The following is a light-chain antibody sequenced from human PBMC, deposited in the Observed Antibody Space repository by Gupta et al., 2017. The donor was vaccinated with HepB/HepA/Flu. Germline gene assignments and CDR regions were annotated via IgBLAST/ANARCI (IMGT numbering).Light chain of an antibody. CDR1: QSVSSN. V-gene: IGKV3-15*01. Sequence: IVMTQSPATLPIFPGERVTLSCRASQSVSSNLAWYQQKPGQAPRLLIYGASNRATGIPARFSGRGSGTEFTLTIGSLQSEDFAVYYCQQYNSWPPYTFGQGTKLEIK. CDR3: QQYNSWPPYT. J-gene: IGKJ2*01. CDR2: GAS.